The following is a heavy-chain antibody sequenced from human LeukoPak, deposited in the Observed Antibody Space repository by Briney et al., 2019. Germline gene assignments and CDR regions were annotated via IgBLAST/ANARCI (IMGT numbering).Heavy chain of an antibody. CDR3: AKARAFQAAGVTDY. V-gene: IGHV3-30*18. J-gene: IGHJ4*02. CDR1: GFSFSSHG. CDR2: ISNDGTIK. D-gene: IGHD3-10*01. Sequence: PGGSLRLSCAASGFSFSSHGMQWVRRAPGKGREWVAVISNDGTIKLYGDSVKGRFTISRDDSKNTLYLQMNSLKTEDTAVYYCAKARAFQAAGVTDYWGQGTLVTVSS.